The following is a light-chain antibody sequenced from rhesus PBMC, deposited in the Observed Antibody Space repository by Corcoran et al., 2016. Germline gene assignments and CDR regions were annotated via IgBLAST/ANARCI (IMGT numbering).Light chain of an antibody. Sequence: DIQMTQSPSSLSASVGDTVTITCRASQGISSWLAWYQQKPGKAPKLLIYKASSLQSGVPSRCSGRGSGTDFTLTISSLQSEDFATYYCQQYSSRPLTFGGGTKVELK. CDR1: QGISSW. CDR3: QQYSSRPLT. J-gene: IGKJ4*01. V-gene: IGKV1-22*01. CDR2: KAS.